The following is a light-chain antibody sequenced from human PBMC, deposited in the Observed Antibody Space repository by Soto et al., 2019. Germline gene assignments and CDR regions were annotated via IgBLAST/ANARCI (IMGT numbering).Light chain of an antibody. CDR2: DVF. J-gene: IGKJ5*01. V-gene: IGKV1-33*01. CDR1: HDITNF. Sequence: DIQMTQSPSSLSVSVGGRVTITCQASHDITNFLNWYQQKPGKALKLLIYDVFKLETVVPSRFSESGSCTDFILTISSLQPEDITTYICQKYDGLPNTFGEETRLEVK. CDR3: QKYDGLPNT.